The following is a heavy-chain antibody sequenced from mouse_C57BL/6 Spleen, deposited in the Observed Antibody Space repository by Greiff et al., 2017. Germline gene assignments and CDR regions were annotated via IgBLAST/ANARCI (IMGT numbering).Heavy chain of an antibody. D-gene: IGHD4-1*01. V-gene: IGHV1-52*01. J-gene: IGHJ2*01. CDR2: IDPSDSET. CDR1: GYTFTSYW. Sequence: QVQLQQPGAELVRPGSSVKLSCKASGYTFTSYWMHWVKQRPIQGLEWIGNIDPSDSETHYNQKFKDKATLTVDKSSSTAYMQLSSLTSEDSAVYYCARNGNWDVFDCWGKGTTLTVSS. CDR3: ARNGNWDVFDC.